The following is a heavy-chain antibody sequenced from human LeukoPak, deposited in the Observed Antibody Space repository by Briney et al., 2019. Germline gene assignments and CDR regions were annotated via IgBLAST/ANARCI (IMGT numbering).Heavy chain of an antibody. Sequence: GASVKVSCKSSGFTFTTYAIHWVRQPPGQRLEWMGWINAGNGKTKYSQKFQGRVTITRDTSANTAYMELSSLRSEDTAVYYCARSHSGSSFLNYYYYYYMDVWGKGTTVTVSS. CDR3: ARSHSGSSFLNYYYYYYMDV. J-gene: IGHJ6*03. CDR2: INAGNGKT. V-gene: IGHV1-3*01. D-gene: IGHD6-13*01. CDR1: GFTFTTYA.